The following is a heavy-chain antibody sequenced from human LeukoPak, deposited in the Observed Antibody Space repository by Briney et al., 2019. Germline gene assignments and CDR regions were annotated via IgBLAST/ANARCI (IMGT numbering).Heavy chain of an antibody. J-gene: IGHJ4*02. CDR1: GYSFTNYA. CDR3: ARVHPSGSYHKY. Sequence: ASVKVSCKASGYSFTNYAMNWVRQAPGQGLEWMGWIDTYSGNTNYAQKVQGRVTMTTDTSTSTAYMELRSLRSDDTAVYYCARVHPSGSYHKYWGQGTLVTVSS. CDR2: IDTYSGNT. V-gene: IGHV1-18*01. D-gene: IGHD3-10*01.